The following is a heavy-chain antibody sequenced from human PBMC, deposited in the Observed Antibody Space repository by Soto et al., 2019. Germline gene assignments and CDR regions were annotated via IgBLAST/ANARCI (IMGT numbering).Heavy chain of an antibody. D-gene: IGHD2-15*01. CDR1: GGSFSGYH. CDR3: ARGLSSQGYCSGGSCHFDI. Sequence: SETLSLTCAVYGGSFSGYHWSWIRQPPGKGLEWIGEINHSGSTNYNPSLKSRVTISVDTSKNQFSLKLSSVTAADTAVYYCARGLSSQGYCSGGSCHFDIWGQGTMVTVSS. V-gene: IGHV4-34*01. CDR2: INHSGST. J-gene: IGHJ3*02.